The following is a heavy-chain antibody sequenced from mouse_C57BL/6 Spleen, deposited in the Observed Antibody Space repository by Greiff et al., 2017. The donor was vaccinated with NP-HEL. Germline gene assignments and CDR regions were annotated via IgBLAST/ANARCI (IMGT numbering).Heavy chain of an antibody. V-gene: IGHV1-81*01. J-gene: IGHJ4*01. CDR3: ARRGSPLYSKEDAMDY. D-gene: IGHD2-5*01. Sequence: QVQLQQSGAELARPGASVKLSCKASGYTFTSYGISWVKQRTGQGLEWIGEIYPRSGNTYYNEKFKGKATLTADKSSSTAYMELRSLTSEDSAVYFCARRGSPLYSKEDAMDYWGQGTSVTVSS. CDR2: IYPRSGNT. CDR1: GYTFTSYG.